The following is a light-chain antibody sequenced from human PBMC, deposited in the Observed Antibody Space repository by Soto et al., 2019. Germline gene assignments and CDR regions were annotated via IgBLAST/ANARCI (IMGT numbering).Light chain of an antibody. CDR2: AAS. CDR3: QQLNSYLLLT. J-gene: IGKJ4*01. Sequence: DIQLTQSPSFLSASVGDRVTITCRASQGMSSYLAWYQQKPGKAPKLLIYAASTLQSGVTSRFSGSGSGTEFTLTISSLQPEDFATYYCQQLNSYLLLTFGGGTKVEIK. V-gene: IGKV1-9*01. CDR1: QGMSSY.